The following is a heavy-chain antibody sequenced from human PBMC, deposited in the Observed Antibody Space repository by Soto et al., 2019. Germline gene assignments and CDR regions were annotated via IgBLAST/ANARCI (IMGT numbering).Heavy chain of an antibody. D-gene: IGHD3-3*01. J-gene: IGHJ6*02. V-gene: IGHV3-30-3*01. CDR1: GFTFSSYA. CDR2: ISYDGSNK. CDR3: AREGKNDFWSGYRNYYYYGMDV. Sequence: PGGSLRLSCAASGFTFSSYAMHWVRQAPGKGLEWVAVISYDGSNKYYADSVKGRFTISRDNSKNTLYLQMNSLRAEDTAVYYCAREGKNDFWSGYRNYYYYGMDVWGQGTTVTVSS.